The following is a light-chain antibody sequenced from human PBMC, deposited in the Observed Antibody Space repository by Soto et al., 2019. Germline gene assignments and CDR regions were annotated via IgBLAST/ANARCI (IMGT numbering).Light chain of an antibody. CDR3: QQRASWVT. Sequence: EIVLTQSPATLSLSPGERATLSCRASQSVGSYLGWFQQKPGQAPRLLIYDASNSATGIPARFSGGGSDTDFTLTISSLEPEDSAVYYCQQRASWVTVGQGTRLEIK. CDR2: DAS. V-gene: IGKV3-11*01. J-gene: IGKJ5*01. CDR1: QSVGSY.